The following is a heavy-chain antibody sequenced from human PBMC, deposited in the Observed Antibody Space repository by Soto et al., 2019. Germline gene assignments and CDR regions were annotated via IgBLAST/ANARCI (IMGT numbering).Heavy chain of an antibody. CDR2: ICYSGST. CDR1: GGSISSGDYY. J-gene: IGHJ5*02. D-gene: IGHD3-3*01. CDR3: ARWWSGSRQGFDP. V-gene: IGHV4-31*03. Sequence: QVQLQESGPGLVKPSQTLSLTCTVSGGSISSGDYYWSWIRQHPGKGLEWIGYICYSGSTYYNPSLKSRVTISVDTSKNQFSLKLSSVTAADTAVYYCARWWSGSRQGFDPWGQGTLVTVSS.